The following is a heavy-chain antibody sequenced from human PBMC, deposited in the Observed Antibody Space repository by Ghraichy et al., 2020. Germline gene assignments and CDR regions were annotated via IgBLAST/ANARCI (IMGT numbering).Heavy chain of an antibody. CDR3: VRDREYFEWLSTRYFDY. Sequence: GGSLRLSCSASGFTFSNYAMHWVRQAPGKGLEYVSAINSLGRTTYYGDSVKDRFTVSRDNSKNTLYLQMSSLRPEDTAVYYCVRDREYFEWLSTRYFDYWGPGTLVTVSS. D-gene: IGHD3-9*01. J-gene: IGHJ4*02. CDR2: INSLGRTT. CDR1: GFTFSNYA. V-gene: IGHV3-64D*09.